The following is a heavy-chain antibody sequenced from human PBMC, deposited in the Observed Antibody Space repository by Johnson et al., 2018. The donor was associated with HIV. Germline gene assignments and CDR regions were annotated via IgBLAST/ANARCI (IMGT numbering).Heavy chain of an antibody. CDR2: ISYDGSNK. CDR3: AKDGGSYGGAFDI. D-gene: IGHD1-26*01. V-gene: IGHV3-30*04. CDR1: GFTFSSYA. Sequence: MQLVESGGGVVQPGRSLRLSCAASGFTFSSYAMHWVRQAPGKGLEWVAVISYDGSNKYYADSVKGRFTISRDNSKNTLYLQMNSLRAEDTAVYYCAKDGGSYGGAFDIWGQGTMVTVSS. J-gene: IGHJ3*02.